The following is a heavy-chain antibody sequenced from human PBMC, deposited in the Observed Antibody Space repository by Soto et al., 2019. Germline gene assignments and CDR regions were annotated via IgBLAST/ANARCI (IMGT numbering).Heavy chain of an antibody. CDR2: IYHSGST. V-gene: IGHV4-4*02. CDR1: GGSISSSNW. D-gene: IGHD1-1*01. CDR3: ARDRGGTTLYYYYGMDV. J-gene: IGHJ6*02. Sequence: WETLSLTCAVSGGSISSSNWWSWVRQPPGKGLEWIGEIYHSGSTNYNPSLKSRVTISVDKSKNQFSLKLSSVTAADTAVHYCARDRGGTTLYYYYGMDVWGQGTTVTVSS.